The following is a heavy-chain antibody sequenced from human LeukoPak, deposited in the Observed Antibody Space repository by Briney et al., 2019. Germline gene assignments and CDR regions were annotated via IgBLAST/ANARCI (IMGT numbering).Heavy chain of an antibody. CDR2: IYSSGST. Sequence: PSETLSLTCTVSGGSISHYYWSWIRQPAGKGLEWIGRIYSSGSTSYNPSLKSRVSMSVDTSKNQVSLKLSSVTAADTAVYYCAREVVGDFHDALDIWGQGTMVTVSS. CDR3: AREVVGDFHDALDI. V-gene: IGHV4-4*07. CDR1: GGSISHYY. J-gene: IGHJ3*02. D-gene: IGHD3-3*01.